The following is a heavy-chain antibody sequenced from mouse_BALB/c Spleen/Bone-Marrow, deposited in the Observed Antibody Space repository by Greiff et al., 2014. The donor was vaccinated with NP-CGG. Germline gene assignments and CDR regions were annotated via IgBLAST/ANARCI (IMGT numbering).Heavy chain of an antibody. Sequence: EVQLQESGGGLVKPGGSLKLSCAASGFAFSSYDMSWVRQTPEKRLEWVAYISSGGGSTYYPDTVKGRFTISRDNAKNTLYLQMSSLKSEDTAMYYCAGPLYYYGSSPFYAMDYWGQGTSVTVSS. J-gene: IGHJ4*01. V-gene: IGHV5-12-1*01. D-gene: IGHD1-1*01. CDR1: GFAFSSYD. CDR2: ISSGGGST. CDR3: AGPLYYYGSSPFYAMDY.